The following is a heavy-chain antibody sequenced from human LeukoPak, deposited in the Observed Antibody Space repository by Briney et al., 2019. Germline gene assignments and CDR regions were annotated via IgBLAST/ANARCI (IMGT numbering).Heavy chain of an antibody. J-gene: IGHJ5*02. CDR3: ARKNFYGDYAGCFDP. D-gene: IGHD4-17*01. CDR1: GGSISSYY. CDR2: NSYSRST. Sequence: PSKTLSLTCTVSGGSISSYYWRWMRQPPGKGLGLSEYNSYSRSTNYNPSLKSLATIAVATSNNHFSQQLTSVTAADTAVHYCARKNFYGDYAGCFDPWGQGTRVSVFS. V-gene: IGHV4-59*01.